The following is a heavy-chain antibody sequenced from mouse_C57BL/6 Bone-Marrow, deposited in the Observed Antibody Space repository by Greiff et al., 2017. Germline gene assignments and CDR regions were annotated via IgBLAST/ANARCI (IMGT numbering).Heavy chain of an antibody. CDR3: ARYYYGSSRSDV. CDR2: IYPRSGNT. J-gene: IGHJ1*03. V-gene: IGHV1-81*01. CDR1: GYTFTSYG. Sequence: QVQLQQSGAELARPGASVKLPCKASGYTFTSYGISWVKQRTGQGLEWIGEIYPRSGNTYYNEKFKGKATLTADKSSSTAYMELRSLTSEDSAVYFCARYYYGSSRSDVWGTGTTVTVSS. D-gene: IGHD1-1*01.